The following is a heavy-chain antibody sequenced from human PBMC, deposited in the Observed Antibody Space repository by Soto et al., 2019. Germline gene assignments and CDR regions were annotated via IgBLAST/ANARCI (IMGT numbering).Heavy chain of an antibody. CDR3: AKDWVIGVLRYFDWLLLRSGFDP. J-gene: IGHJ5*02. D-gene: IGHD3-9*01. Sequence: GGSLRLSCAASGFTFSSYAMSWVRQAPGKGLEWVSAISGSGGSTYYADSVKGRFTISRDNSKNTLYLQMNSLRAEDTAVYYCAKDWVIGVLRYFDWLLLRSGFDPWGQGTLVTVSS. V-gene: IGHV3-23*01. CDR2: ISGSGGST. CDR1: GFTFSSYA.